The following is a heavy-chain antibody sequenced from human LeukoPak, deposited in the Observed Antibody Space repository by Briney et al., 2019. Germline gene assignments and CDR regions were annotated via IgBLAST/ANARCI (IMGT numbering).Heavy chain of an antibody. J-gene: IGHJ4*02. Sequence: SETLSLTCTVSGGSINTYYWSWIRQPPGKRLEWIGHIYYSGSTNYNPFLKSRVTISVDTSKNQFSLKLSSVTAADTAVYYCASRSSIWSGYQDTLYYFDSWGQGTLVTVSS. CDR1: GGSINTYY. D-gene: IGHD3-3*01. CDR3: ASRSSIWSGYQDTLYYFDS. V-gene: IGHV4-59*01. CDR2: IYYSGST.